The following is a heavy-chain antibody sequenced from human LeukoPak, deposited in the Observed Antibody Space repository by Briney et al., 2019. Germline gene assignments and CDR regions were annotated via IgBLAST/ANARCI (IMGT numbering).Heavy chain of an antibody. Sequence: SEALSLTCTVSGYSITTGHYWGWIRQPPGRGLEWIGSIYHGETTYYNPSLKTRLTISLDTSKNQFSLKLSSVTAADTAVYYCASNWSDFDYWGQGILVTVSS. D-gene: IGHD1-20*01. CDR2: IYHGETT. V-gene: IGHV4-38-2*02. J-gene: IGHJ4*01. CDR1: GYSITTGHY. CDR3: ASNWSDFDY.